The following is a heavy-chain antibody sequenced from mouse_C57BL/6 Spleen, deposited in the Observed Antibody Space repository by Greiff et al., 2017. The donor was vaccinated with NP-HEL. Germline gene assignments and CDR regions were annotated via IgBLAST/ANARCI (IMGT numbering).Heavy chain of an antibody. CDR1: GFTFSDYG. CDR2: ISSGSSTI. J-gene: IGHJ2*01. Sequence: EVQLVESGGGLVKPGGSLKLSCAASGFTFSDYGMHWVRQAPEKGLEWVAYISSGSSTIYYADTVKGRFTISRYNAKNTLFRQMTSLRSEDTAMYYCARMGNRALRRYYFDYWGQGTTLTVSS. CDR3: ARMGNRALRRYYFDY. V-gene: IGHV5-17*01. D-gene: IGHD1-1*01.